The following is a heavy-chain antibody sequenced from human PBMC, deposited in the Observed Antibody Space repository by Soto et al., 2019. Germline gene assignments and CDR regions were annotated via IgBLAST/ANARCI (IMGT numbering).Heavy chain of an antibody. J-gene: IGHJ5*02. Sequence: PSETLSLTCTVSCGSISSSSYYWGWIRQPPGKGLEWIGSIYYSGSTYYNPSLKSRVTISVDTSKNQFSLKLSSVTAADTAVYYCARHVYDFWCGNAQWFDPWGQGTLVTDSS. CDR2: IYYSGST. CDR3: ARHVYDFWCGNAQWFDP. D-gene: IGHD3-3*01. V-gene: IGHV4-39*01. CDR1: CGSISSSSYY.